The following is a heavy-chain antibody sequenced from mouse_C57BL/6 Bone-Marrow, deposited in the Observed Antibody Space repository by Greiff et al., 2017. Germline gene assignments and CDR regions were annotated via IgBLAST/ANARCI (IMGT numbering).Heavy chain of an antibody. V-gene: IGHV6-6*01. D-gene: IGHD1-1*01. CDR3: TEATVVYFED. CDR2: IRNKANNHAT. Sequence: EVQGVESGGGLVQPGGSMKLSCAASGFTFSDAWMDWVRQSPEKGLEWVAEIRNKANNHATYYAESVKGRFTISRDDSKSSVYLQMNSLRAEDTGIYYCTEATVVYFEDWGQGTTLTVSS. CDR1: GFTFSDAW. J-gene: IGHJ2*01.